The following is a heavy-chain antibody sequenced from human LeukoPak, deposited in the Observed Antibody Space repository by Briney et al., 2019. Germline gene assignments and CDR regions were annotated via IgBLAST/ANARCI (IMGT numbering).Heavy chain of an antibody. CDR3: AKAAYDSSGSWYYFDY. CDR2: IHYDGRNQ. Sequence: GGSLRLSCAASGFNFRGYGMHWVRQAPGKGLERVTFIHYDGRNQYYADSVKGRFTISRDNSKNTLYLQMNSLRPEDTAVYYCAKAAYDSSGSWYYFDYWGQGTLVTVSS. D-gene: IGHD3-22*01. J-gene: IGHJ4*02. CDR1: GFNFRGYG. V-gene: IGHV3-30*02.